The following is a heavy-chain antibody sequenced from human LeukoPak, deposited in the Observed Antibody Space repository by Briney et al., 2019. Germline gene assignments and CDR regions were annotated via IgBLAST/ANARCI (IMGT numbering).Heavy chain of an antibody. CDR2: IYISGSA. V-gene: IGHV4-4*07. D-gene: IGHD6-19*01. Sequence: SETLSLTCTVSGGSISSYYWSWIRQPAGKGLEWIGRIYISGSANYNPTLTSRVTMSVDTSKNQFSLKLSSVTAADSAVYYCARQWLVSPLFDYWGQGTLVTVSS. CDR3: ARQWLVSPLFDY. CDR1: GGSISSYY. J-gene: IGHJ4*02.